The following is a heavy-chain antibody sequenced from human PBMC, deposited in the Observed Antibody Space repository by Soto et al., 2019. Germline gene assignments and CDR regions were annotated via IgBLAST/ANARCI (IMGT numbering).Heavy chain of an antibody. D-gene: IGHD2-2*01. CDR2: IYYSGST. Sequence: SETLSLTCTVSGGSISSYYWSWIRQPPGKGLEWIGCIYYSGSTNYNPSLKSRVTISVDTSKNQFSLKLSSVTAADTAVYYCARGRGGWFINQLLNAFDIWGQGTMVTVSS. V-gene: IGHV4-59*01. CDR1: GGSISSYY. CDR3: ARGRGGWFINQLLNAFDI. J-gene: IGHJ3*02.